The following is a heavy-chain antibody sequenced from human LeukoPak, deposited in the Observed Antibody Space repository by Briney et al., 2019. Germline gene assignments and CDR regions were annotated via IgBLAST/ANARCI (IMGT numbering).Heavy chain of an antibody. CDR3: ARAEGISSSWYRANWFDP. CDR2: ISYDGSNK. J-gene: IGHJ5*02. CDR1: GFTFSTYA. Sequence: GGSLRLSCVASGFTFSTYAMHWVRQAPGKGLEWVAVISYDGSNKYNADSVKGRFTISRDNSNNTLYLQMNSLRAEDTAVYYCARAEGISSSWYRANWFDPWGQGTLVTVSS. V-gene: IGHV3-30-3*01. D-gene: IGHD6-13*01.